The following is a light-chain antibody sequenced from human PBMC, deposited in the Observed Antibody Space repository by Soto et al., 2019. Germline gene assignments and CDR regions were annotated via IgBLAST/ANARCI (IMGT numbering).Light chain of an antibody. Sequence: EVVLTQSPGTLSLSPGDRATLSCSASQTVSSNFLAWYQQRPAQAPRLLIHGESTRATGITDRFSGSVSGTDFTLIISGLEPEDFAVYYCQQYGTSPATSGQGTKADI. CDR3: QQYGTSPAT. J-gene: IGKJ1*01. V-gene: IGKV3-20*01. CDR2: GES. CDR1: QTVSSNF.